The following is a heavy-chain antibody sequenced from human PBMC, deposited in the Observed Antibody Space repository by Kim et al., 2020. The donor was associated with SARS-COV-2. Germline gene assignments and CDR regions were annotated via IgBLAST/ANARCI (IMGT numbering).Heavy chain of an antibody. CDR1: GGSFSGYY. J-gene: IGHJ4*02. CDR3: ARGPYSSGWHRDYYFDY. V-gene: IGHV4-34*01. D-gene: IGHD6-19*01. CDR2: INHSGST. Sequence: SETLSLTCAVYGGSFSGYYWSWIRQPPGKGLEWIGEINHSGSTNYNPSLKSRVTISVDTYKNQFSLKLSSVTAADTAVYYCARGPYSSGWHRDYYFDYWGQGTLVTVSS.